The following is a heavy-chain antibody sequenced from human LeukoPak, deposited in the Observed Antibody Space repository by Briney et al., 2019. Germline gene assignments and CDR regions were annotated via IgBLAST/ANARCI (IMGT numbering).Heavy chain of an antibody. CDR2: IYYSGST. CDR1: GGSISSYY. CDR3: ARDTGYYDSSGYLFDY. D-gene: IGHD3-22*01. V-gene: IGHV4-59*01. Sequence: SETLSLTCTVSGGSISSYYWSWIRQPPGKGLEWIGYIYYSGSTNYNPSLKSRVTISVDTSKNQFSLKLSSVTAADTAAYYCARDTGYYDSSGYLFDYWGQGTLVTVSS. J-gene: IGHJ4*02.